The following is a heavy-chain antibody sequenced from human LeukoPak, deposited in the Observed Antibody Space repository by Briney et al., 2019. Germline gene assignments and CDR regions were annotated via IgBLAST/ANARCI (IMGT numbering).Heavy chain of an antibody. CDR2: ISSSSTYI. V-gene: IGHV3-21*04. Sequence: AGGSLRLSCAASGFIFSSYSMNWVRQAPGKGLEWVSSISSSSTYIYYADSVKGRFTISRDNAKNSLYLQMNSLRAEDTAVYYCARAQPIYGDYYLGFDYWGQGTLVTVSS. J-gene: IGHJ4*02. D-gene: IGHD4-17*01. CDR1: GFIFSSYS. CDR3: ARAQPIYGDYYLGFDY.